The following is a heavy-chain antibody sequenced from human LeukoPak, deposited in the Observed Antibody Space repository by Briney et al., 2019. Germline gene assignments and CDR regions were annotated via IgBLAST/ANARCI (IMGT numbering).Heavy chain of an antibody. Sequence: GRSLRLSCAASGFTFSSYGMHWVRQAPGKGLEWVAFISHDGSNEYYADSVKGRFTISRDSSKNTLYLQMNSLRAEDTAVYYCARNYYDRSGYSDTFDYWGQGTLVTVST. CDR2: ISHDGSNE. J-gene: IGHJ4*02. V-gene: IGHV3-30*03. CDR3: ARNYYDRSGYSDTFDY. D-gene: IGHD3-22*01. CDR1: GFTFSSYG.